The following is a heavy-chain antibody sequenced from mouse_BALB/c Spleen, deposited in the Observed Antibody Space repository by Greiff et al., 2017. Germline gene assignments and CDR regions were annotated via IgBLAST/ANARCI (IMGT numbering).Heavy chain of an antibody. V-gene: IGHV7-3*02. CDR2: IRNKANGYTT. D-gene: IGHD4-1*01. CDR3: ARDKLGGTILADYYAMDY. J-gene: IGHJ4*01. CDR1: GFTFTDYY. Sequence: DVKLVESGGGLVQPGGSLRLSCATSGFTFTDYYMSWVRQPPGKALEWLGFIRNKANGYTTEYSASVKGRFTISRDNSQSILYLQMNTLRAEDSATYYCARDKLGGTILADYYAMDYWGQGTSVTVSS.